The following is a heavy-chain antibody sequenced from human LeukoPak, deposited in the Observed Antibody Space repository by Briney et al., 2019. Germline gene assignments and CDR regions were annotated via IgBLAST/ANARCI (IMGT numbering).Heavy chain of an antibody. D-gene: IGHD4-17*01. V-gene: IGHV3-23*01. CDR1: GFSFSSFA. CDR3: TKDPNGDYIGAFDP. CDR2: ITGGHYAT. Sequence: GGSLRLSCAASGFSFSSFAMTWVRQAPGKGLEWVSSITGGHYATYNTDSVKGRFTISRDNAKNTLYLQMNSLRADDTAIYYCTKDPNGDYIGAFDPWGQGTLVTVSS. J-gene: IGHJ5*02.